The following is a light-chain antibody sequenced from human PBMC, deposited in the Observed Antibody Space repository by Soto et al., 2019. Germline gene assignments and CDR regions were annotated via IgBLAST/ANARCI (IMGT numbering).Light chain of an antibody. V-gene: IGLV1-51*01. Sequence: SVLTQPPSVSAAPGQKVTISCSGSSSNIGNNYVSWYQQLPGTAPKLLIYENNKRPSGIRDRFSGSKSATSATLGITGLQTGDEADYYCGTWDSSLSAGVFGGGTKVTVL. CDR1: SSNIGNNY. CDR2: ENN. CDR3: GTWDSSLSAGV. J-gene: IGLJ3*02.